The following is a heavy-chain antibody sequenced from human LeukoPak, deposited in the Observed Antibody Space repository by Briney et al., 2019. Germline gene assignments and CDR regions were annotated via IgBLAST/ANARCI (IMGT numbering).Heavy chain of an antibody. CDR2: ISSGSSTI. Sequence: GGSLRLSCAASGLTFSSHWMHWVRQAPGKGLEWVSYISSGSSTIYYADSVKGRFTISRDNAKNSLYLQMNSLRDEDTAVYYCARDGDYGDYVIDHWGQGTLVTVSS. J-gene: IGHJ4*02. CDR3: ARDGDYGDYVIDH. CDR1: GLTFSSHW. V-gene: IGHV3-48*02. D-gene: IGHD4-17*01.